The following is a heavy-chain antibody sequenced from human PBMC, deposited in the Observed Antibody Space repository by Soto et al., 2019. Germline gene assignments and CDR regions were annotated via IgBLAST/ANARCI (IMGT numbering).Heavy chain of an antibody. CDR1: GFTFSSYA. V-gene: IGHV3-64*01. Sequence: EVPLVESGGGLVQPGGSLRLSCAASGFTFSSYAMHWVRQAPGKGLEYVSAISSNGGSTYYANSVKGRFTISRDNSKNTLYLQMGSLRAEDMAVYYCARFSGYYSDYWGQGTLVTVSS. J-gene: IGHJ4*02. CDR3: ARFSGYYSDY. D-gene: IGHD3-22*01. CDR2: ISSNGGST.